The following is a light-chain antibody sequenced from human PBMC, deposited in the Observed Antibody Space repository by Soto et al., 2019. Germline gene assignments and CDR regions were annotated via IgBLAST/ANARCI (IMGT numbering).Light chain of an antibody. V-gene: IGLV2-14*03. CDR3: SSYTTSSTRV. CDR1: SSDVGAYNY. CDR2: DVS. Sequence: QSVLTQPASVSGSPGQSITISCSGTSSDVGAYNYVSWYQHHPGKAPKLMIYDVSDRPSGVSNRFSGFKSGNTASLTISGLQAEDEADYYCSSYTTSSTRVFGGGTKVTVL. J-gene: IGLJ2*01.